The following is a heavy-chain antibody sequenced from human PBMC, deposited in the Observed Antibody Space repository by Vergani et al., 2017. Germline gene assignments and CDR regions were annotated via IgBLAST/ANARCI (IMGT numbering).Heavy chain of an antibody. D-gene: IGHD3-3*01. Sequence: QVQLVQSGAEVKKPGASVKVSCKVSGYTLTELSMHWVRQAPGKGLEWMGGFDPEDGETIYAQKFQGRVTITEDTSTDTAYMELSSLRSEDTAVYYCATATRDFWSGYFGLWGQGTLVTVSS. CDR2: FDPEDGET. CDR1: GYTLTELS. V-gene: IGHV1-24*01. J-gene: IGHJ4*02. CDR3: ATATRDFWSGYFGL.